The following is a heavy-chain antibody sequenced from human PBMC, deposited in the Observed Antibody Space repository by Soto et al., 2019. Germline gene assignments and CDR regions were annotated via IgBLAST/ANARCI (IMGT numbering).Heavy chain of an antibody. D-gene: IGHD6-6*01. CDR3: ARHGLRYCYSSSSGPFDY. V-gene: IGHV1-3*01. CDR2: INAGNGNT. CDR1: GYTFTSYA. Sequence: VASVKVSCKAFGYTFTSYAMHWVRQAPGKRLEWMGWINAGNGNTKYSQKFQGRVTITRDTSASTAYMELSSLRSEDTAVYYCARHGLRYCYSSSSGPFDYWGQGTLVTVSS. J-gene: IGHJ4*02.